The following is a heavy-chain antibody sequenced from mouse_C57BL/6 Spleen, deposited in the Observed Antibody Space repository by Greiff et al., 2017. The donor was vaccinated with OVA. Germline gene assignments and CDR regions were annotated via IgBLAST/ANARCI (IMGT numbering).Heavy chain of an antibody. CDR2: IYPGDGDT. CDR3: ARGGIDETWCAY. J-gene: IGHJ3*01. V-gene: IGHV1-80*01. D-gene: IGHD2-3*01. Sequence: QVQLQQSGAELVKPGASVKISCKASGYAFSSYWMNWVKQRPGKGLEWIGQIYPGDGDTNYNGKFKGKATLTADKSSSTAYMQLSSLTSEDSAVYFCARGGIDETWCAYWGQGTLVTVSA. CDR1: GYAFSSYW.